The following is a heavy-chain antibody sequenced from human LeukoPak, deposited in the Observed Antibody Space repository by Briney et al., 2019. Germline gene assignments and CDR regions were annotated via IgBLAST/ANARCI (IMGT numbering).Heavy chain of an antibody. D-gene: IGHD3-10*01. J-gene: IGHJ5*02. V-gene: IGHV1-18*01. Sequence: ASVKVSCKASGYTFTSYGISWVRHAPGQGLEWMGWISAYNGNTNYAQKLQGRVTMTTDTSTSTAYMELRSLRSDDTAVYYCARDYGSGSYGNWFDPWGQGTLVTVSS. CDR3: ARDYGSGSYGNWFDP. CDR2: ISAYNGNT. CDR1: GYTFTSYG.